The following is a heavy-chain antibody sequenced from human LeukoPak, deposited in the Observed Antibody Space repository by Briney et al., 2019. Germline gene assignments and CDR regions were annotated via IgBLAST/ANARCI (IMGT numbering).Heavy chain of an antibody. CDR2: IKSKTDGGTT. Sequence: GGSLRLSCAASGFTFDNAWMSWVRQAPGKGLEWVGRIKSKTDGGTTDYAAPVKGRFTISRDDSKNTLYLQMNSLKTEDTAVYYCTTGRSLSTVTTSLDYWGQGTLVTVSS. J-gene: IGHJ4*02. CDR1: GFTFDNAW. CDR3: TTGRSLSTVTTSLDY. V-gene: IGHV3-15*01. D-gene: IGHD4-17*01.